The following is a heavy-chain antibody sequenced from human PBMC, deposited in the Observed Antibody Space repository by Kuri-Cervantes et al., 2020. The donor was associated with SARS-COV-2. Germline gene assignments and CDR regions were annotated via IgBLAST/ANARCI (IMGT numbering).Heavy chain of an antibody. V-gene: IGHV3-23*01. Sequence: GESLKISCAASGFTCSNCPLSWVRQAPGKGLERVSAISGGGDDTHYADSVKDRFTISSDNSKNTLYLQMNSLRAEDTAVYYCAKINWNDPLHSWGQGPLVTVSS. CDR1: GFTCSNCP. J-gene: IGHJ4*02. CDR3: AKINWNDPLHS. CDR2: ISGGGDDT. D-gene: IGHD1-1*01.